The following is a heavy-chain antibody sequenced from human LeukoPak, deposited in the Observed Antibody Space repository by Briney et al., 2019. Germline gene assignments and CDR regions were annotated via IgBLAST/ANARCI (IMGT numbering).Heavy chain of an antibody. Sequence: PSETLSLTCAVYGGSFSGYYWSWIRQLPGKGLEWIGEINHSGSTDYNSSLKSRVTISVDTSKNQFSLKLSSVTAADTAVYYCARGPGYLAYYYGMDVWGQGTTVTVSS. CDR2: INHSGST. J-gene: IGHJ6*02. V-gene: IGHV4-34*01. CDR3: ARGPGYLAYYYGMDV. CDR1: GGSFSGYY. D-gene: IGHD3-9*01.